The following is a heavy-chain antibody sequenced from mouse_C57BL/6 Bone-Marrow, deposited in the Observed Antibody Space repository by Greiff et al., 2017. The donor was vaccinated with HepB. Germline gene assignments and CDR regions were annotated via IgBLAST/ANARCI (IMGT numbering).Heavy chain of an antibody. Sequence: EVMLVESGGDLVKPGGSLKLSCAASGFTFSSYGMYWVRQTPDKRLEWVATIRSGGSYTYYTDSVKGRFTISRDNAKNTLYLQMSSLKSEDTAMYYCARHGRVLRLYYFDYWGQGTTLTFS. V-gene: IGHV5-6*01. D-gene: IGHD1-2*01. J-gene: IGHJ2*01. CDR3: ARHGRVLRLYYFDY. CDR2: IRSGGSYT. CDR1: GFTFSSYG.